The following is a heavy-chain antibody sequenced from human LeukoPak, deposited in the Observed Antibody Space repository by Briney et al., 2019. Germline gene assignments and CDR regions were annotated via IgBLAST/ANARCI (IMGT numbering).Heavy chain of an antibody. J-gene: IGHJ4*02. CDR1: GDSISSSSYY. CDR3: ARDMHYYGSGSYYY. D-gene: IGHD3-10*01. CDR2: IYYSGGT. V-gene: IGHV4-39*02. Sequence: PSETLSLTCTVSGDSISSSSYYWGWIRQPPGKGLEWIGSIYYSGGTYYNPSLKGRVTISVDTSKNQFSLKLSSVTAADTAVYYCARDMHYYGSGSYYYWGQGTLVTVSS.